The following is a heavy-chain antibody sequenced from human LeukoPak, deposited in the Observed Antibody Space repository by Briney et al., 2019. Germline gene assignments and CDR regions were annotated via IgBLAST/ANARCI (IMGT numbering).Heavy chain of an antibody. CDR2: IYYSGST. CDR3: ARGADPRYSSGWYFFR. J-gene: IGHJ4*02. V-gene: IGHV4-39*01. D-gene: IGHD6-19*01. Sequence: PSETLSLTCTVSGGSISSSSYYWGWIRQPPGKGPEWIGSIYYSGSTYYNPSLKSRVTISVDTSKNQFSLKLSSVTAADTAVYYCARGADPRYSSGWYFFRWGQGTLVTVSS. CDR1: GGSISSSSYY.